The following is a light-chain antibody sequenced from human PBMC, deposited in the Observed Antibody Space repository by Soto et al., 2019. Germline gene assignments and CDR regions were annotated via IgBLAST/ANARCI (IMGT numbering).Light chain of an antibody. V-gene: IGKV1-5*01. CDR1: QSISSW. J-gene: IGKJ4*01. CDR3: QHYNSYPLT. Sequence: DLQMTQSPSTLSASVGDRVTITCRASQSISSWLAWYQQKPGKAPKLLIYDASSLESGVPSRFSGSGSGTEFTLTISGLQPDDFATYYCQHYNSYPLTFGGGTKVDIK. CDR2: DAS.